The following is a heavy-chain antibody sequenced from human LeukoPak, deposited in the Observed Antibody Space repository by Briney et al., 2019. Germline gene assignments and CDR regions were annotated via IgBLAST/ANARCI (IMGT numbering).Heavy chain of an antibody. Sequence: SGTLSLTCAVSGGSISSNNWWGWVRQPPGKGLEWIGEIYHSGSPNYNPSLKSRVTISVDKSRNHFSLNLSSVTAADTAVYYCARARYGAFDIWGQGTMVTVSS. CDR2: IYHSGSP. CDR1: GGSISSNNW. V-gene: IGHV4-4*02. CDR3: ARARYGAFDI. D-gene: IGHD3-16*01. J-gene: IGHJ3*02.